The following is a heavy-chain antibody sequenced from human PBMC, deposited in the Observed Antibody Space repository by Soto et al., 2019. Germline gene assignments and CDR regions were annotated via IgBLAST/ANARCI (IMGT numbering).Heavy chain of an antibody. J-gene: IGHJ4*02. CDR3: ARDGHSSGFFDY. CDR2: IYYSGNT. CDR1: GCSINSGDYS. D-gene: IGHD3-22*01. V-gene: IGHV4-31*03. Sequence: TLSLTCTVSGCSINSGDYSWGWIRQHPGKGLEWMWIIYYSGNTYYNPSLKSRLTISIDTSKNQFSLKLNSVTAADTAVYYCARDGHSSGFFDYWGQGMLVTVSS.